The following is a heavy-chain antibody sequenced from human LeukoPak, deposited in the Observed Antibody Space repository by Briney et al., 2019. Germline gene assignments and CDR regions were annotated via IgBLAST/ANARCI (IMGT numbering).Heavy chain of an antibody. J-gene: IGHJ4*02. Sequence: PGRSLRLSCAASGFTFSSFGMHWVRQAPGRGLEWVALILHDEKHYADSVKGRFTISRDNSKNTLYLQMNSLRAEDTAVYYCARDRKVRGVIQAPGDYWGQGTLVTVSS. CDR2: ILHDEK. CDR3: ARDRKVRGVIQAPGDY. CDR1: GFTFSSFG. D-gene: IGHD3-10*01. V-gene: IGHV3-30*03.